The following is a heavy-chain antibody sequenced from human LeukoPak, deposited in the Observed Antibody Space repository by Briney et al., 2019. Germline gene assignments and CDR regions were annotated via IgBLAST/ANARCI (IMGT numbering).Heavy chain of an antibody. CDR1: GYTFTSFG. V-gene: IGHV1-18*01. CDR3: ARGSFSSGWYPSFDY. D-gene: IGHD6-19*01. Sequence: ASVKVSCKASGYTFTSFGISWVRQAPGQGLEWMGWISAYNGNTNYAQKLQGRVTMTTDTSTSTAYMELRSLRSDDTAVYHCARGSFSSGWYPSFDYWGQGTLVTVSS. CDR2: ISAYNGNT. J-gene: IGHJ4*02.